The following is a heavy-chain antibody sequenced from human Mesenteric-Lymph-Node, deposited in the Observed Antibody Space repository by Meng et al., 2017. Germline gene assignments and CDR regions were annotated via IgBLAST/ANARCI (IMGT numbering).Heavy chain of an antibody. CDR1: GFTFSSYW. D-gene: IGHD6-13*01. Sequence: GGSLRLSCAASGFTFSSYWMSLVRQAPGKGLEWVANIKQDGSEKYYVDSVKGRFTISRDNAKNSLYLQMNSLRAEDTAVYYCAKGGIRIGSSWWGPPIWGQGTLVTVSS. CDR2: IKQDGSEK. V-gene: IGHV3-7*01. CDR3: AKGGIRIGSSWWGPPI. J-gene: IGHJ4*02.